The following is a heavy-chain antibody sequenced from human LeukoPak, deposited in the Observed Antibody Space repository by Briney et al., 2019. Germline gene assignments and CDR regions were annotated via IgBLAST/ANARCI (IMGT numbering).Heavy chain of an antibody. V-gene: IGHV3-30*02. CDR2: IRYDGSNK. CDR1: GFTFSSYG. D-gene: IGHD3-22*01. CDR3: AKERSRDYYDSSGYYHREDYFDY. Sequence: QTGGSLRLSCAASGFTFSSYGMHWVRQAPGKGLEWVAFIRYDGSNKYYADSVKGRFTISRDNSKNTLYLQMNSLRAEDTAVYYCAKERSRDYYDSSGYYHREDYFDYWGQGTLVTVSS. J-gene: IGHJ4*02.